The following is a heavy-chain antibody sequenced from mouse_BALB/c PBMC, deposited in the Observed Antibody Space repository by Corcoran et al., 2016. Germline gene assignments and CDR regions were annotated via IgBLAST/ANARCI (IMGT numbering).Heavy chain of an antibody. CDR1: GYAFSSYC. J-gene: IGHJ3*01. D-gene: IGHD1-1*01. CDR3: ARHYYGSGVFDY. V-gene: IGHV1-9*01. Sequence: VQLQQSGADLLMPGASVKISCKASGYAFSSYCIEWVKQSLGHGLEWIGGILPGSGTTNYNEKFKGKATFTSDTSSNTAYMQLRSLTSEDSAVYYCARHYYGSGVFDYWGQGTLVTVSA. CDR2: ILPGSGTT.